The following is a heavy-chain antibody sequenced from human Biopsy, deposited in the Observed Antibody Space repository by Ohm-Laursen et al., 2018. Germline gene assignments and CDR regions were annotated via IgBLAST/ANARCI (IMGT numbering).Heavy chain of an antibody. V-gene: IGHV4-4*07. D-gene: IGHD6-19*01. J-gene: IGHJ3*02. Sequence: GTLSLTCTVSNGSINNYYWSWIRQPAGKGLEWIGRIFPSGNTNYNPSLKSRVAMSADTSKNQFSLKLSSVTAADTAIYYCARKGLSTMAGAFEIWGQGTMVTVSS. CDR2: IFPSGNT. CDR1: NGSINNYY. CDR3: ARKGLSTMAGAFEI.